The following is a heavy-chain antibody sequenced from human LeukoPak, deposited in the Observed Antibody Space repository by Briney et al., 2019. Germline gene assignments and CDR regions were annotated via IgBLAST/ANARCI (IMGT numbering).Heavy chain of an antibody. D-gene: IGHD2-2*01. CDR3: ARGPTRGYCSSTSCRTYYYYYYMDV. V-gene: IGHV3-30*01. J-gene: IGHJ6*03. Sequence: GRSLRLSCAASGFTFSSYAMPWVRQAPGKGLEWVAVISYDGSNKYYADSVKGRFTISRDNSKNTLYLQMNSLRAEDTAVYYCARGPTRGYCSSTSCRTYYYYYYMDVWGKGTTVTVSS. CDR1: GFTFSSYA. CDR2: ISYDGSNK.